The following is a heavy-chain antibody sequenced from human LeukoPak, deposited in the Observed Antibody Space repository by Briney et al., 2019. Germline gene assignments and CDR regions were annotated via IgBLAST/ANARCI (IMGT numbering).Heavy chain of an antibody. CDR1: GDSFSRSDSY. CDR3: ARRRYYDGSGYLE. V-gene: IGHV4-39*01. D-gene: IGHD3-22*01. J-gene: IGHJ1*01. CDR2: IYYSGRT. Sequence: SETLSLTCSVSGDSFSRSDSYWDWIRQPPGKGLEGIVTIYYSGRTYYSPSLKSRVTMSVDPSNNQFSLNLRSVTAADTAVYYCARRRYYDGSGYLEWGQGTLLSVSS.